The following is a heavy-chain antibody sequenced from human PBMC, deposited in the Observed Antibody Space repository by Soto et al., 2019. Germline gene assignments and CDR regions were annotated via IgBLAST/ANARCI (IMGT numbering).Heavy chain of an antibody. J-gene: IGHJ5*02. CDR2: IFANGHT. CDR1: GGSISEKY. D-gene: IGHD6-13*01. CDR3: VASLAASGLNWLDP. V-gene: IGHV4-4*07. Sequence: SETLSLTCIVSGGSISEKYWNWVRQPPGKGLEWIGLIFANGHTDYNPSLKSRVTMSVDASKNQFSLRLPSMTAADTAVYYCVASLAASGLNWLDPWGRGTLVT.